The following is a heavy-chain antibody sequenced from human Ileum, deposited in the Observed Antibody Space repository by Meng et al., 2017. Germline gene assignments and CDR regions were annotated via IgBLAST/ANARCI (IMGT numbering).Heavy chain of an antibody. V-gene: IGHV3-11*01. CDR1: GFTFSDYF. Sequence: QVQLIQSGGGLVKPGGYLRLSCSASGFTFSDYFMSWIRQAPGEGLEWLSYISSSGGSIAYADSVKGRFTASRDNSKNALYLQMDSLRAEDTAAYYCARGTTYCNAVKCAYDPWGQGTLVTVSS. CDR2: ISSSGGSI. D-gene: IGHD2/OR15-2a*01. CDR3: ARGTTYCNAVKCAYDP. J-gene: IGHJ5*02.